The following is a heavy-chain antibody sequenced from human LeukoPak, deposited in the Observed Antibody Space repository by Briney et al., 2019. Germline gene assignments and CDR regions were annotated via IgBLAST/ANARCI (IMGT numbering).Heavy chain of an antibody. CDR3: ARSMIVERWVLDY. Sequence: PGGSLRLSCAASGFTFSSYSMNWVRQAPGKGLEWVSYISSSSSTIYYADSVKGRFTISRDNARNSLYLQMNSLRAEDTAVYYCARSMIVERWVLDYWGQGTLVTVSS. J-gene: IGHJ4*02. D-gene: IGHD3-22*01. V-gene: IGHV3-48*04. CDR1: GFTFSSYS. CDR2: ISSSSSTI.